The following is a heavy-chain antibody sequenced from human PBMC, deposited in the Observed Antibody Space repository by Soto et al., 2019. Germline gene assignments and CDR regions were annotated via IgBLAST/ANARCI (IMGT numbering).Heavy chain of an antibody. CDR3: ALSLDYYDSSRSHHLDY. V-gene: IGHV3-11*01. CDR1: GFTFSDYY. CDR2: ISSSGSTI. J-gene: IGHJ4*02. D-gene: IGHD3-22*01. Sequence: GGSLRLSCAASGFTFSDYYMSWIRQAPGKGLEWVSYISSSGSTIYYADSVKGRFTISRDNAKNSLYLQMNSLRAEDTAVYYCALSLDYYDSSRSHHLDYWGQGTLVTVSS.